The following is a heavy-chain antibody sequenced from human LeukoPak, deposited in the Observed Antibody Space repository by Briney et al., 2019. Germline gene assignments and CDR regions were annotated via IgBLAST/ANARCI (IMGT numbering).Heavy chain of an antibody. J-gene: IGHJ4*02. V-gene: IGHV3-30*18. D-gene: IGHD4-17*01. CDR2: ISYDGSYK. CDR1: GFSFSSYG. CDR3: AKVGDYGDYALDY. Sequence: GGSLRLSCAASGFSFSSYGMHWVRQAPGEGLEWVAVISYDGSYKYYADSVKGRFTISRDNSKNTLYLQMTSLRAEDTAVYYCAKVGDYGDYALDYWGQGTLVTVSS.